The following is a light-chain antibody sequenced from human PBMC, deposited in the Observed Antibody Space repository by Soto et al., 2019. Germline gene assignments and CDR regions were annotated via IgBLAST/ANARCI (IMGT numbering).Light chain of an antibody. Sequence: SVLTQPASVSGSPGQSITISCTGTSSDVGGYNYVSWYQQHPGKAPKLMIYEVSNRPSGVSNRFSGSKSGNTASLTISGLQAEDEADYYCSSYTSSSTPCVFGTGTKVTVL. CDR3: SSYTSSSTPCV. CDR1: SSDVGGYNY. V-gene: IGLV2-14*01. CDR2: EVS. J-gene: IGLJ1*01.